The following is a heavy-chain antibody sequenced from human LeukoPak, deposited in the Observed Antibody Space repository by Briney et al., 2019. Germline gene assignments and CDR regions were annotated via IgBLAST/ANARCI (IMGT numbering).Heavy chain of an antibody. J-gene: IGHJ4*02. D-gene: IGHD6-19*01. CDR2: IYHSGST. CDR1: GGSISSGGYY. CDR3: ARGTAVAGTVVDY. Sequence: PSQTLSLTCTVSGGSISSGGYYWSWIRQPPGKGLEWIGYIYHSGSTYYNPSLKSRVTISVDRSKNQFSLKLSSVTAADTAVYYCARGTAVAGTVVDYWGQGTLVTVSS. V-gene: IGHV4-30-2*01.